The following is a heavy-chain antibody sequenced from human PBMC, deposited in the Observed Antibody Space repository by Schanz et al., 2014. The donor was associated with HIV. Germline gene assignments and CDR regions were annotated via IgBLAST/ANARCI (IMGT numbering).Heavy chain of an antibody. CDR1: GYTFTSFD. D-gene: IGHD1-20*01. CDR2: MNPWSGNT. Sequence: QAHLVQSGAEVKKPGASVKVSCTASGYTFTSFDINWGRQATGQGPEWMGWMNPWSGNTGYAQKVRGRASMTRDTSTNTAYLELSSLRSDDTAVYYCARSVGYNDNWHDYWGQGTQVTVSS. V-gene: IGHV1-8*01. CDR3: ARSVGYNDNWHDY. J-gene: IGHJ4*02.